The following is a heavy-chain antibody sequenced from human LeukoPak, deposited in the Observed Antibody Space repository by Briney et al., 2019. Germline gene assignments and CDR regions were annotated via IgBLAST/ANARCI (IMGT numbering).Heavy chain of an antibody. V-gene: IGHV3-23*01. Sequence: GGSLRLSCAVSGITLSNYGMSWVRQAPGKGLEWVAGISDSGGRTNYADSVKGRFTISRDNAKNSLYLQMNSLRAEDTAMYYCARDSAGNDYWGQGTLVTVSS. D-gene: IGHD6-13*01. J-gene: IGHJ4*02. CDR3: ARDSAGNDY. CDR1: GITLSNYG. CDR2: ISDSGGRT.